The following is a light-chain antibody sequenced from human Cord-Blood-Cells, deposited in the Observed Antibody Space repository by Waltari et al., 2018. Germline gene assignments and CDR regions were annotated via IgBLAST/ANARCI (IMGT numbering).Light chain of an antibody. Sequence: QSALTQPASVSGSPGQSITISCTGTSSDVGSYNLVSWYQQHPGKAPKLMIDEGSKRPSGVSNGFSASKSGNTASLTISGLQAEDEADYYCCSYAGSSTYVFGTGTKVTVL. CDR1: SSDVGSYNL. J-gene: IGLJ1*01. V-gene: IGLV2-23*01. CDR2: EGS. CDR3: CSYAGSSTYV.